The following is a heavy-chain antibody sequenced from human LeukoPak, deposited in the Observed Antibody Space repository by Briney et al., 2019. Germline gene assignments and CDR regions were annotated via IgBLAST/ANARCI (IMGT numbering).Heavy chain of an antibody. J-gene: IGHJ6*02. CDR2: IGTAGET. V-gene: IGHV3-13*01. CDR3: ARASTQNYYYYYGMDV. D-gene: IGHD1-7*01. Sequence: PGGSLRLSCAASGFTFSNYDMHWVRQATGKGLEWVSAIGTAGETFYPNSVKGRFTISRENAKNSLYLQMNSLRAGDTAVYYCARASTQNYYYYYGMDVWGQGILVTVSS. CDR1: GFTFSNYD.